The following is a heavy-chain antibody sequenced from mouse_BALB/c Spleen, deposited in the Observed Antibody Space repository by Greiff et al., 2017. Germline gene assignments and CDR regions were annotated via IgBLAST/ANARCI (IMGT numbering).Heavy chain of an antibody. CDR2: ISSGSSTI. J-gene: IGHJ1*01. CDR1: GFTFSSFG. V-gene: IGHV5-17*02. Sequence: EVHLVESGGGLVQPGGSRKLSCAASGFTFSSFGMHWVRQAPEKGLEWVAYISSGSSTIYYADTVKGRFTISRDNPKNTLFLQMTSLRSEDTAMYYCARTGSSPYWYFDVWGAGTTVTVSS. D-gene: IGHD1-1*01. CDR3: ARTGSSPYWYFDV.